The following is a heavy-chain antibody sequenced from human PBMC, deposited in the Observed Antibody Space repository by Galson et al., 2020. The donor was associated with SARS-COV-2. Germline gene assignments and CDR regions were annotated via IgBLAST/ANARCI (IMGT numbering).Heavy chain of an antibody. V-gene: IGHV3-30-3*01. D-gene: IGHD1-26*01. Sequence: GGSLRLSCAASGFTFSSYAMHWVRQAPGKGLEWVAVISYDGSNKYYADSVKGRFTISRDNSKNTLYLQMNSLGAEDTAVYYCARDGGGGSYLDYYYYYGMDVWGQGTTVTVSS. CDR1: GFTFSSYA. J-gene: IGHJ6*02. CDR3: ARDGGGGSYLDYYYYYGMDV. CDR2: ISYDGSNK.